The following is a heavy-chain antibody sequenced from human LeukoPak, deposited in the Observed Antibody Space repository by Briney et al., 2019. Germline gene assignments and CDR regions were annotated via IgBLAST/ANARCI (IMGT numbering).Heavy chain of an antibody. CDR2: KYYSGSA. CDR1: GVSVSDGRYY. V-gene: IGHV4-31*03. D-gene: IGHD2-2*01. J-gene: IGHJ3*02. CDR3: ATPYCSSISCLDVFSM. Sequence: SETLSLTCNVSGVSVSDGRYYWTWIRQHPGKGLEWIGYKYYSGSAKYNPSLKSRLTISVDTSKNQFSLQLTSVTAADTATYYCATPYCSSISCLDVFSMWGQGTRVTVSS.